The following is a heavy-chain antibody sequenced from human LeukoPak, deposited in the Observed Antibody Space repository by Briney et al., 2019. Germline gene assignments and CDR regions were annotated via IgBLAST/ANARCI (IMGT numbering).Heavy chain of an antibody. CDR3: ASGSGWVFDY. CDR2: IKQDGSEQ. V-gene: IGHV3-7*01. CDR1: GLIFSNYW. J-gene: IGHJ4*01. D-gene: IGHD6-19*01. Sequence: GGSLRLSCVVSGLIFSNYWMSWVRQAPGKGLEWVANIKQDGSEQYYVASVKGRFTISRDNAKDSVYLQMNSLRVEDTAVYFCASGSGWVFDYWGHGTLVTVSS.